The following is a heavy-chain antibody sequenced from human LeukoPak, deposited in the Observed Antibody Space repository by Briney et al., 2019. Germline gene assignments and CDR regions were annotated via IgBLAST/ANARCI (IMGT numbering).Heavy chain of an antibody. J-gene: IGHJ6*03. CDR1: GFTFSSYA. V-gene: IGHV3-30*01. D-gene: IGHD2-2*02. CDR3: ARAYCSSTSCYTGYYYYHMDV. CDR2: ISYDGSNK. Sequence: PGGSLRLSCAASGFTFSSYAMHWVRQAPGKGLEGVAVISYDGSNKYYADSVKGRFTISRDNSKNTLYLQMNSLRAEDTAVYYCARAYCSSTSCYTGYYYYHMDVWGKGTTVTVSS.